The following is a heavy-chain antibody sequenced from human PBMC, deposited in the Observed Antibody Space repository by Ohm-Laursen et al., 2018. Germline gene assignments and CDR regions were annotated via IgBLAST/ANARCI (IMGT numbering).Heavy chain of an antibody. J-gene: IGHJ4*01. V-gene: IGHV3-23*05. CDR3: VKQWGGYNFDS. CDR1: GFTFNTYG. Sequence: SLRLSCAASGFTFNTYGMNWVRQAPGKGLEWVAHIDVSDYNTYYANSVRGRFTISRDNSKEMVHLEINSLSAADTAVYYCVKQWGGYNFDSWGQGTLVTVSS. CDR2: IDVSDYNT. D-gene: IGHD2-2*02.